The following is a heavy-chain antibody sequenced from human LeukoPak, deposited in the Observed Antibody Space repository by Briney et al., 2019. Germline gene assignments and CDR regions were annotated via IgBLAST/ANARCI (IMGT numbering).Heavy chain of an antibody. D-gene: IGHD6-13*01. V-gene: IGHV3-23*01. CDR3: AKAAAAPGFDF. CDR1: GFTFSSYA. Sequence: GGSLRLSCAASGFTFSSYAMHWVRQAPGKGLEWVATVSGSGDRMYHADSVKGRFTISRDNSKNTIYLQMNSLRAEDTALYYCAKAAAAPGFDFWGQGTLVTVSS. CDR2: VSGSGDRM. J-gene: IGHJ4*02.